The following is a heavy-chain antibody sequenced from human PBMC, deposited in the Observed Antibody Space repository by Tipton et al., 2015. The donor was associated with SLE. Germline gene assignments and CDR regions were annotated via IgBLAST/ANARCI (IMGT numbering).Heavy chain of an antibody. J-gene: IGHJ3*02. CDR2: IYYSGST. V-gene: IGHV4-59*13. CDR3: ARDSPGDFDWFDAFDI. Sequence: TLSLTCTVSGGSISTYYWNWIRQSPGKGLEWIGYIYYSGSTNYNPSLKSRVTISVDTSKDQFSLKLSSVTTADTAVYYCARDSPGDFDWFDAFDIWGQGTMVTVSS. CDR1: GGSISTYY. D-gene: IGHD3-9*01.